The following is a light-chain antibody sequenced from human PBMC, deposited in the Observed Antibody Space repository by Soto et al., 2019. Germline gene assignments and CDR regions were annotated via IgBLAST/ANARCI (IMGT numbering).Light chain of an antibody. V-gene: IGKV3-20*01. CDR1: QSISDT. CDR2: GAS. J-gene: IGKJ1*01. Sequence: EIVMTQSPATLSVSPGGRATLSCRASQSISDTLAWYQQKPGQAPRLLIYGASRRATGFPARFSGSGSGTDFALTISRVEPEDFALYFCQQYGSSPGTFGQGTKVDIK. CDR3: QQYGSSPGT.